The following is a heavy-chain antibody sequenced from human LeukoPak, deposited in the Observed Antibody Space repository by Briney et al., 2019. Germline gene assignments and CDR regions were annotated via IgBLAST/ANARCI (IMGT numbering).Heavy chain of an antibody. CDR1: GYTFTSYG. CDR3: ARDQSNWNHNWFDP. V-gene: IGHV1-18*01. CDR2: ISAYNGNT. D-gene: IGHD1-20*01. Sequence: ASVKVSCKASGYTFTSYGISWVRQAPGQGLEWMGWISAYNGNTNYAQKLQGRVTMTTDTSTSTAYMELRSLRSDDTAVYYCARDQSNWNHNWFDPWGQETLVTVSS. J-gene: IGHJ5*02.